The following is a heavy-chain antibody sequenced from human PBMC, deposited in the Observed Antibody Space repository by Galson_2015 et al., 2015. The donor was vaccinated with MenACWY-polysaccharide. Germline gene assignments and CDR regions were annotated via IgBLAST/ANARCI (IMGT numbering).Heavy chain of an antibody. CDR1: GGSISSYF. CDR3: ARVEKYSGSFYILY. V-gene: IGHV4-38-2*02. CDR2: IFHSGTT. Sequence: TLSLTCTVPGGSISSYFWGWIRQPPGKGLEWIASIFHSGTTYYNPSLKSRVTISVDTSKNQFSLKLSSVTAADTAVYYCARVEKYSGSFYILYWGQGTLVTVSS. D-gene: IGHD1-26*01. J-gene: IGHJ4*02.